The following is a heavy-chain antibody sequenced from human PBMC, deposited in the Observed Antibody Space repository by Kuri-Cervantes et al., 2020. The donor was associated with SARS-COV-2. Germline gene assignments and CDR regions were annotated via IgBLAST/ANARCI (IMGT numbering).Heavy chain of an antibody. CDR2: INPILGIA. Sequence: SVKVSCKASGGTFSSYAISWVRQAHGQGLEWMGRINPILGIANYAQKFQGRVTITADKSTSTAYMELSSLRSEDTAVYYCARGLELRSGYFDYWGQGTLVTVSS. D-gene: IGHD1-7*01. CDR1: GGTFSSYA. J-gene: IGHJ4*02. CDR3: ARGLELRSGYFDY. V-gene: IGHV1-69*04.